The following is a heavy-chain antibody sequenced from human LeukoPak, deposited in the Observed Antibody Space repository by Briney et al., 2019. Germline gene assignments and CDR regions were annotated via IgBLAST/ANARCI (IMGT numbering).Heavy chain of an antibody. J-gene: IGHJ4*02. CDR1: GGSISSGDYY. V-gene: IGHV4-30-4*01. D-gene: IGHD2-15*01. CDR2: IYYSGST. CDR3: ARDGRFSSASDFDS. Sequence: PSETLSLTCTVSGGSISSGDYYWSWIRQPPGTGLEWIGYIYYSGSTYYNPSLKSRVTISVDTSKNQFSLKLSSVTAADTAVYYCARDGRFSSASDFDSWGQGTLVTVSS.